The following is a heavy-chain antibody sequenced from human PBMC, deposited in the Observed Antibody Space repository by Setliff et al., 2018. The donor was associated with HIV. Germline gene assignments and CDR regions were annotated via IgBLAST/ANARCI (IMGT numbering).Heavy chain of an antibody. D-gene: IGHD1-7*01. CDR2: IYYGGNT. CDR3: ARQGGNYFVDN. CDR1: GDSIRSGGYY. Sequence: PSETLSLTCTVFGDSIRSGGYYCGWIRQPPGKGLEWIGSIYYGGNTYYNPSLKSRVTISVDTSKNHFSLKLTSVTAADTAVYFCARQGGNYFVDNWGQGTLVTVSS. J-gene: IGHJ4*02. V-gene: IGHV4-39*01.